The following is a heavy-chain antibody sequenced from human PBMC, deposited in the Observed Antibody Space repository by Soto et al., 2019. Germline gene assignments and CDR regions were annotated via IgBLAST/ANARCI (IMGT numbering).Heavy chain of an antibody. D-gene: IGHD6-6*01. CDR1: GFSFSSYA. CDR2: ISYDGSNK. Sequence: GGSLRLSCAASGFSFSSYAMHWVLQAPGKGLEWVAVISYDGSNKYYADSVKGRFTISRDNSKNTLYLQMNSLRAEDTAVYYCARDFTYIGSSSSYYYYGMDAWGQGTTVTVSS. J-gene: IGHJ6*02. V-gene: IGHV3-30-3*01. CDR3: ARDFTYIGSSSSYYYYGMDA.